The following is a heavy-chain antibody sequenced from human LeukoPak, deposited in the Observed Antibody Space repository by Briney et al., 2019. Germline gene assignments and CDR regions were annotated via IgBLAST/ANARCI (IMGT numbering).Heavy chain of an antibody. CDR1: GYTFTSYA. Sequence: ASVKISCKASGYTFTSYAINWVRQATGQGLEWMGWMNPNSGNTGYAQKFQGRVTMTRNTSISTAYMELSSLRSEDTAVYYCARGFRRYDILTGRGGYYFDYWGQGTLVTVSS. J-gene: IGHJ4*02. V-gene: IGHV1-8*01. CDR2: MNPNSGNT. CDR3: ARGFRRYDILTGRGGYYFDY. D-gene: IGHD3-9*01.